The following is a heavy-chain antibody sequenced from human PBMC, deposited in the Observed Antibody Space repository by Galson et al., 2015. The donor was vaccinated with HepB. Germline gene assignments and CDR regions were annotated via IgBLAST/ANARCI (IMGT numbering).Heavy chain of an antibody. CDR2: IYYSGST. Sequence: SETLSLTCTVSGGSISSYYWSWIRQPPGKGLEWIGYIYYSGSTNYNPSLKSRVTISVDTSKNQFSLKLSSVTAADTAVYYCAREGGYYDFWSGYPRGWFDPWSQGTLVTVSS. V-gene: IGHV4-59*01. D-gene: IGHD3-3*01. J-gene: IGHJ5*02. CDR3: AREGGYYDFWSGYPRGWFDP. CDR1: GGSISSYY.